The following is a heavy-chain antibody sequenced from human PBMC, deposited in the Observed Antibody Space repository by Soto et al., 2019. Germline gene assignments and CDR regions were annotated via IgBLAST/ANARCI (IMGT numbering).Heavy chain of an antibody. CDR1: GGSIGSGGYY. D-gene: IGHD4-17*01. V-gene: IGHV4-31*03. CDR2: IYYSGRT. Sequence: QVQLQESGPRLVKPSQTLSLTCTVSGGSIGSGGYYWSWIRQHPGKGLEWIGYIYYSGRTFYNPSLKSRVTISIDTSQDQFSLDLTSVTAADTAVYYCARAFDDYGDYPYQFDYWGQGTLITGSS. CDR3: ARAFDDYGDYPYQFDY. J-gene: IGHJ4*02.